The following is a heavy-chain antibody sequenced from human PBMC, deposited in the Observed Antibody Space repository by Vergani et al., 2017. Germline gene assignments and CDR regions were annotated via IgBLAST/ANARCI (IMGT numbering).Heavy chain of an antibody. J-gene: IGHJ4*02. Sequence: EVQLLESGGGLVQPWGSLRLSCAASGFTFSSYAMSWVRQAPGKGLEWVSAISGSGGSTYYADSVKGRFTIARDNSKNALYLQMNSLRAEDTAVYYCARDRSIAAAGTDYWGQGTLVTVSS. D-gene: IGHD6-13*01. CDR1: GFTFSSYA. CDR3: ARDRSIAAAGTDY. V-gene: IGHV3-23*01. CDR2: ISGSGGST.